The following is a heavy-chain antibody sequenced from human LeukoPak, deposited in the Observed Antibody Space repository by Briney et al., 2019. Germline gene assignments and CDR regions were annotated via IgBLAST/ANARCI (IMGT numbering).Heavy chain of an antibody. Sequence: GGSLRLSCAASGFTFSNYAVSWVRQAPGKGLEWVSTISGSGGSTYYPDSVKGRFSISRDKSKNTVYLQMNSLRAEDAAVYYCARRGDYRNFDYWGQGTLVTVSS. CDR2: ISGSGGST. CDR3: ARRGDYRNFDY. CDR1: GFTFSNYA. J-gene: IGHJ4*02. D-gene: IGHD4-17*01. V-gene: IGHV3-23*01.